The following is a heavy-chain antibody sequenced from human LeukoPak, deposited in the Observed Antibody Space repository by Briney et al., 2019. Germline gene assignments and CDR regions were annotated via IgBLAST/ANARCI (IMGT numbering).Heavy chain of an antibody. J-gene: IGHJ3*02. CDR2: ISGSGGST. Sequence: GGSLRLSCAASGFTFSSYTMSWVRQAPGKGLEWVSAISGSGGSTYYADSVKGRFTISRDNSKNTLYLQMNSLRAEDTAVYYCAKAGYGSGSYYNSDAFDIWGQGTMVTVSS. CDR3: AKAGYGSGSYYNSDAFDI. CDR1: GFTFSSYT. D-gene: IGHD3-10*01. V-gene: IGHV3-23*01.